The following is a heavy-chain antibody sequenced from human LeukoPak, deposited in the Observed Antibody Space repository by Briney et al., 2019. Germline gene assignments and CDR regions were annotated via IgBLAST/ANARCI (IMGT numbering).Heavy chain of an antibody. D-gene: IGHD6-19*01. CDR2: ISAYNGAT. J-gene: IGHJ4*02. V-gene: IGHV1-18*01. Sequence: ASVEVSCKASGYTFTSYGISRVRQAPGQGLEWMGWISAYNGATNYAQKFQGRVTMSTDTSTSTAYMELRSLRSDDTAVYYCARDSSAWYGVLDYWGQGTLVTVSS. CDR1: GYTFTSYG. CDR3: ARDSSAWYGVLDY.